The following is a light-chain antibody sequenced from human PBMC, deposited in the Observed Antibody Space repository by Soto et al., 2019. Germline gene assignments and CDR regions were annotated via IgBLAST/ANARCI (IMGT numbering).Light chain of an antibody. CDR3: LQDYNYPWT. CDR1: QGIRNA. Sequence: AIQMTQSPSSLSASVGDRVTITCRASQGIRNALGWYQQKPGKAPKLLIYAASSLQSGVPSRFSGSGSGTDFTLTISSLQPEDFATYYCLQDYNYPWTFGQGTKVEIQ. J-gene: IGKJ1*01. CDR2: AAS. V-gene: IGKV1-6*01.